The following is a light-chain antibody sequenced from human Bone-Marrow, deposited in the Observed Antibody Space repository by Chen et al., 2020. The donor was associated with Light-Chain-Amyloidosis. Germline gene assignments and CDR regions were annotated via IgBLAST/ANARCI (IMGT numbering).Light chain of an antibody. CDR3: QVWDRSSDRPV. CDR2: DGS. CDR1: NIGSTS. Sequence: SYVLTQPSSVSVAPGQTATIACGGNNIGSTSVHWYQQTPGQAPLLVVYDGSDRPSGIPERLSGSNSGNKANLTISRVEAGDEADYYCQVWDRSSDRPVFGGGTKLTVL. V-gene: IGLV3-21*02. J-gene: IGLJ3*02.